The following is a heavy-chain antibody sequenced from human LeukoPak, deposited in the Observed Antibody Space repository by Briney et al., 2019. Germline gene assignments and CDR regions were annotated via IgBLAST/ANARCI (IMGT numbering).Heavy chain of an antibody. Sequence: ASVKVSFKTSGYTFTTYNIAWVRQAPGQGVEWVGWVSTYNGNTDYTQTVQGRDAMTTDTSTSTAYMELRSLRSDDTAVYYCARDSEDGSGSYDDYWGQGTLVTVSS. CDR2: VSTYNGNT. CDR3: ARDSEDGSGSYDDY. CDR1: GYTFTTYN. D-gene: IGHD3-10*01. V-gene: IGHV1-18*01. J-gene: IGHJ4*02.